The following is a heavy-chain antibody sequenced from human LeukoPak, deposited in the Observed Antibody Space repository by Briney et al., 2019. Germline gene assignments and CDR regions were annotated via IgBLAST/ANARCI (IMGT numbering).Heavy chain of an antibody. CDR2: ISWNSATM. D-gene: IGHD1-1*01. CDR3: AKSTTSNKWYKVFDI. J-gene: IGHJ3*02. Sequence: GGSLRLSCAASGFNFDDYAMHWVRQAPGEGLEWVSGISWNSATMGYADSVKGRFTISRDNAKNSLYLRMDSLRVDDTALYYCAKSTTSNKWYKVFDIWGQGTKVTVSS. V-gene: IGHV3-9*01. CDR1: GFNFDDYA.